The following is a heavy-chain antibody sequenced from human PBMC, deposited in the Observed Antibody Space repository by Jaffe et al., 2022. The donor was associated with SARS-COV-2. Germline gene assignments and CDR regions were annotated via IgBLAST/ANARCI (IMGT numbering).Heavy chain of an antibody. CDR3: TSNWNYGYTDYYYYYYGMDV. CDR2: IKSKTDGGTT. CDR1: GFTFSNAW. V-gene: IGHV3-15*01. Sequence: EVQLVESGGGLVKPGGSLRLSCAASGFTFSNAWMSWVRQAPGKGLEWVGRIKSKTDGGTTDYAAPVKGRFTISRDDSKNTLYLQMNSLKTEDTAVYYCTSNWNYGYTDYYYYYYGMDVWGQGTTVTVSS. J-gene: IGHJ6*02. D-gene: IGHD1-7*01.